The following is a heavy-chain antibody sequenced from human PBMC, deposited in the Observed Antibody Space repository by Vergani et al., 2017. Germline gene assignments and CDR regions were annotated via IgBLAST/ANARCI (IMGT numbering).Heavy chain of an antibody. CDR3: AKDRRGGSGSYVDY. CDR2: ISGSGGST. V-gene: IGHV3-23*01. Sequence: EVQLLESGGGLVQPGGSLRLSCAASGFTFSSYAMSWVRQAPGKGLEWVSAISGSGGSTYYADSVNGRFTISRDNSKNTLYLQMNSLRAEDTAVYYCAKDRRGGSGSYVDYWGQGTLVTVSS. J-gene: IGHJ4*02. D-gene: IGHD3-10*01. CDR1: GFTFSSYA.